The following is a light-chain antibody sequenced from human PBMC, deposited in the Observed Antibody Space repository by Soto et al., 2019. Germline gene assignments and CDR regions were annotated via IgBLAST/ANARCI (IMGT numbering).Light chain of an antibody. CDR2: DVS. J-gene: IGLJ1*01. CDR3: SSYTRSGTLV. CDR1: SSDVGGYDY. V-gene: IGLV2-14*01. Sequence: QSALTQPASVSGSPGQSITISCTGTSSDVGGYDYVSWYQQPPGKAPKLMIYDVSNWPSGVSNRFSGSKSGNTASLTISGLQAEDEADYYCSSYTRSGTLVFGTGTKLTVL.